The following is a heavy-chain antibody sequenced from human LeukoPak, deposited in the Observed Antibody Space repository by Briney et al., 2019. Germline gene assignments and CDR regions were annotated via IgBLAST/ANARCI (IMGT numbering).Heavy chain of an antibody. CDR3: ARGRRVVVAAT. CDR2: IYYSGST. D-gene: IGHD2-15*01. J-gene: IGHJ4*02. CDR1: GGSISSYY. V-gene: IGHV4-59*12. Sequence: KPSETLSLTCTVSGGSISSYYWSWIRQPPGKGLEWIGYIYYSGSTYYNPSLKSRVTISVDTSKNQFSLKLSSVTAADTAVYYCARGRRVVVAATWGQGTLVTVSS.